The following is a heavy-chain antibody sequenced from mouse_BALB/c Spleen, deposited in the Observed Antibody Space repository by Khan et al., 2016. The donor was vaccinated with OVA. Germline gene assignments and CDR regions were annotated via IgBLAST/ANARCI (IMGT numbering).Heavy chain of an antibody. D-gene: IGHD4-1*01. CDR2: INPYNAGT. Sequence: VQLQQSGPELVEPGASVKMSCKASGYTFTNYVMHWVKQKPGQGLEWIGYINPYNAGTRYNEKFKGKATLTSDISSTPAYMELSSLTSEDSAVYYCAREASSWDFSFPYWGQGTLVTVSA. J-gene: IGHJ3*01. CDR1: GYTFTNYV. V-gene: IGHV1S136*01. CDR3: AREASSWDFSFPY.